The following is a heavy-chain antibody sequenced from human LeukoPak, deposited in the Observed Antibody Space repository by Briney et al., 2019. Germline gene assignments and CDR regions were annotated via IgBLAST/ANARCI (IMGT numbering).Heavy chain of an antibody. CDR3: ARSSGYSYGYHYSYMDV. V-gene: IGHV4-34*01. CDR1: GGSFSGYY. J-gene: IGHJ6*03. Sequence: SETLSLTCAVYGGSFSGYYWSWIRQPPGKGLEWIGEINHSGSTNYNPSLKSRVTISVDTSKNQFSRKLSSGTAADTAVYYCARSSGYSYGYHYSYMDVWGKGTTVTVSS. D-gene: IGHD5-18*01. CDR2: INHSGST.